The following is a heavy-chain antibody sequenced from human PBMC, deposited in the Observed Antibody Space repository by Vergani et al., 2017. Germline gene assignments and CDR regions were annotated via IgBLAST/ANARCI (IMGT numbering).Heavy chain of an antibody. CDR2: IKSKTDGGTT. J-gene: IGHJ6*02. CDR1: GFTFSNAW. Sequence: EVQLVESGGGLVKPGGSLRLSCAASGFTFSNAWMSWVRQAPGKGLEWVGRIKSKTDGGTTDYAAPVKGRFTISRDDSKNTLYLQMNSLKTEDTAVYYCTTTELLYYDGMDVWGQGTTVTVSS. V-gene: IGHV3-15*01. D-gene: IGHD1-26*01. CDR3: TTTELLYYDGMDV.